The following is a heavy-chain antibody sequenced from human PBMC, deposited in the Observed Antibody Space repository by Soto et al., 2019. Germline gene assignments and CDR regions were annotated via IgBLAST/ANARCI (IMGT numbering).Heavy chain of an antibody. Sequence: QVQLVESGGGLVKPGGSLRLSCATSGFTFSDYYMSWIRQAPGKGLEWVSHISTGGSTKYYADSVKGRFTISRDNAKNSLYLQMNSLRAEDTAVYYCAGPIARYSSSVVYWGQGTLVTVSS. CDR3: AGPIARYSSSVVY. D-gene: IGHD6-6*01. CDR2: ISTGGSTK. J-gene: IGHJ4*02. CDR1: GFTFSDYY. V-gene: IGHV3-11*01.